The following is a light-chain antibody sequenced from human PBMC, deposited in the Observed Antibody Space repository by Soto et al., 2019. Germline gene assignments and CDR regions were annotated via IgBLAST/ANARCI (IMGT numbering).Light chain of an antibody. J-gene: IGLJ1*01. CDR3: GTPRYV. V-gene: IGLV1-51*02. CDR1: SSNIGNNY. Sequence: QSVLTQPPSVSAAPGQRVTISCSGSSSNIGNNYVSCYQQLPGTAPKLLIYENNKRPSWIPDRFSGSKSGTSSALCITGLQNGDGADYYCGTPRYVFGTGTKLTVL. CDR2: ENN.